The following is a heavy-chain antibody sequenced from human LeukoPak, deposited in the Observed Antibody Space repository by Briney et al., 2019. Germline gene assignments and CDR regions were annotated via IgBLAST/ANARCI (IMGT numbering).Heavy chain of an antibody. V-gene: IGHV4-39*01. CDR2: IYYSGST. J-gene: IGHJ4*02. D-gene: IGHD3-10*01. Sequence: PSETLSLTCAVSGGSISSNSYYWGWIRQPPGKGLEWIGSIYYSGSTYYNPSLNSRVTISVDTSKNQFSLKLSSVTAADTAVYYCARTRYYYNSRSYGAPYYFDYWRQGTLVTVSS. CDR3: ARTRYYYNSRSYGAPYYFDY. CDR1: GGSISSNSYY.